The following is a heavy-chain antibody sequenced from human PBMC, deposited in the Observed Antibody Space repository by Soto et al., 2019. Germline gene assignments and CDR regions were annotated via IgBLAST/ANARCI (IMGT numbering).Heavy chain of an antibody. D-gene: IGHD3-3*01. J-gene: IGHJ1*01. CDR3: ASAREIFEPAEYFQH. CDR2: IIPILGIA. CDR1: GGTFSSYT. V-gene: IGHV1-69*02. Sequence: QVQLVQSGAEVKKPGSSVKVSCKASGGTFSSYTISWVRQAPGLGLEWMGRIIPILGIANYAQKFQGRVTITADKSTSTAYMELSSLRSEDTAVYYCASAREIFEPAEYFQHWGQGTLVTVSS.